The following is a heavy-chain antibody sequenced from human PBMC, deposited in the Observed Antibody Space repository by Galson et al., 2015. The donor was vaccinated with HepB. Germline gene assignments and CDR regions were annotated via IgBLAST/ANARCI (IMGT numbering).Heavy chain of an antibody. J-gene: IGHJ6*02. Sequence: SLRLSCAASGFTFSTSWMTWVRQAPDKGLEWVANIDQGGSDKYYADSVKGRFTISRDNAKDSLYLQMNTLRAEDTAVYFCVRGMDVWGQGTTVTVSS. V-gene: IGHV3-7*03. CDR1: GFTFSTSW. CDR3: VRGMDV. CDR2: IDQGGSDK.